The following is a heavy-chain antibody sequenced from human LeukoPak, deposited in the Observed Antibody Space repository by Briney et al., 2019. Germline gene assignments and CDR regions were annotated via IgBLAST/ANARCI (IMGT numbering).Heavy chain of an antibody. J-gene: IGHJ4*02. Sequence: GGSLRLSCAASGLTFSTYAMHWVRQAPGKGLEYVSAISSNGGSTYYANSVKGRFTISRDNSKNTLFLQMGSLRAEGMAVYYCARAPLYSSGRGTDYWGQGTLVTVSS. CDR3: ARAPLYSSGRGTDY. CDR2: ISSNGGST. CDR1: GLTFSTYA. D-gene: IGHD6-19*01. V-gene: IGHV3-64*01.